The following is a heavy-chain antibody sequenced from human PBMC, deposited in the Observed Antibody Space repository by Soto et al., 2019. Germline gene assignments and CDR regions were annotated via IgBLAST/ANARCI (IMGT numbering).Heavy chain of an antibody. V-gene: IGHV1-3*01. J-gene: IGHJ4*02. CDR3: ARDPLYYYGSGSFQFDY. D-gene: IGHD3-10*01. Sequence: GASVKVSCKASGYTFTSYAMHWVRQAPGQRLEWMGWINAGNGNTKYSQKFQGRVTITRDTSASTAYMELSSLRSEDTAVYYCARDPLYYYGSGSFQFDYWGQGTLVTVSS. CDR2: INAGNGNT. CDR1: GYTFTSYA.